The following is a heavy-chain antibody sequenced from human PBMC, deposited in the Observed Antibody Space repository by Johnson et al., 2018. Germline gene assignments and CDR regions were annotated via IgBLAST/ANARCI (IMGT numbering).Heavy chain of an antibody. CDR3: ARDGGYYDDSSGYYWQGYFQH. J-gene: IGHJ1*01. CDR1: GFTFSSYG. CDR2: IWYDGSNK. D-gene: IGHD3-22*01. V-gene: IGHV3-33*01. Sequence: QVQLVESGGGVVQPGRSLRLSCAASGFTFSSYGMHWVRQAPGKGLEWVAVIWYDGSNKYYADSVKGRFTISRDNSKNTLYLQMNSLRAGDTAVYYCARDGGYYDDSSGYYWQGYFQHWGQGTLVTVSA.